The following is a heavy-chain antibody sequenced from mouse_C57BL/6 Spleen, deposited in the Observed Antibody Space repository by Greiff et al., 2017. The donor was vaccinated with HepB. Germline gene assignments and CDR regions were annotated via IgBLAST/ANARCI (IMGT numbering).Heavy chain of an antibody. CDR2: IRNKANNHAT. CDR3: TSVLYYTGSYAGY. D-gene: IGHD1-1*01. Sequence: EVKVVESGGGLVQPGGSMKLSCAASGFTFSDAWMDWVRQSPEKGLEWVAEIRNKANNHATYYAESVKGRFTISRDDSKSSVYLQMNSLRAEYTGIYYCTSVLYYTGSYAGYWGEGTTLTVSS. CDR1: GFTFSDAW. J-gene: IGHJ2*01. V-gene: IGHV6-6*01.